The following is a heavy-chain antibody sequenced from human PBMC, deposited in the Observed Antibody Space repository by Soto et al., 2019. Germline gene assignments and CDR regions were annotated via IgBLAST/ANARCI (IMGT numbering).Heavy chain of an antibody. V-gene: IGHV5-10-1*01. CDR2: IDPSDSYT. Sequence: PGESLKISCQGYGYSFTSNWISWVRQMPGKGLEWMGRIDPSDSYTNYSPSFQGHVTISADKSISTAYLRWSSLKASETAMYYCARLRVGTYGMDVWGQGITVTVYS. J-gene: IGHJ6*02. D-gene: IGHD1-26*01. CDR1: GYSFTSNW. CDR3: ARLRVGTYGMDV.